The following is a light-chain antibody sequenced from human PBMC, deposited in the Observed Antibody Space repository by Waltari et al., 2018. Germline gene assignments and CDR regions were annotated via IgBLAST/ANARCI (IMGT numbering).Light chain of an antibody. Sequence: DIQMTQSPSSLSASVGDRVSITCRASQGISLYLNLYQQQPGSAPQALISAASKLLIDVTSRFSCSGSGTDVNLTISTLQPEDVATDDWQQRYLTPRTFGQGTKVEMK. CDR2: AAS. J-gene: IGKJ1*01. CDR3: QQRYLTPRT. V-gene: IGKV1-39*01. CDR1: QGISLY.